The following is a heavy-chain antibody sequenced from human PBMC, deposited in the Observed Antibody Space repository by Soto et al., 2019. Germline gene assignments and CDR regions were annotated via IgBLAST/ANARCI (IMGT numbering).Heavy chain of an antibody. CDR3: TRSITIFGVGEYYMDV. CDR2: IRSNANSYAT. D-gene: IGHD3-3*01. V-gene: IGHV3-73*01. Sequence: EVQLVESGGGLVQPGGSLKLSCAASGFTFSGSAMHWVRQASGKGLEWVGRIRSNANSYATAYAASVKGRFTISRDDSKNTAYMQMNSLKTEDTAVYYCTRSITIFGVGEYYMDVWGKGTTVTVSS. J-gene: IGHJ6*03. CDR1: GFTFSGSA.